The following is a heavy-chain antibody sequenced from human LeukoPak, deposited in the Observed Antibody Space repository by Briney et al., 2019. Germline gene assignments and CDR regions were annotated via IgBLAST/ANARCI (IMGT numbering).Heavy chain of an antibody. D-gene: IGHD3-3*01. CDR1: GYTFTSYG. CDR3: ARDLGYYDFWSGYWLFDY. J-gene: IGHJ4*02. V-gene: IGHV1-18*01. CDR2: ISAYNGNT. Sequence: GASVKVSCKASGYTFTSYGISWVRQAPGQGLEWMGWISAYNGNTNYAQKFQGRVTMTTDTSTSTAYMELRSLRSDDTAVYYCARDLGYYDFWSGYWLFDYWGQGTLVTVSS.